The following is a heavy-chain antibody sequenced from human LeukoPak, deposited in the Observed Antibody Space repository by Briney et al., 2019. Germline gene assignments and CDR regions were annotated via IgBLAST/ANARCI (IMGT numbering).Heavy chain of an antibody. D-gene: IGHD2-8*01. CDR3: VRDLILVWTPGDDFDY. V-gene: IGHV3-23*01. CDR2: ISESGVST. CDR1: GFTFSNYA. J-gene: IGHJ4*02. Sequence: GGSLRLSCAASGFTFSNYAMSWVRQAPGKGLEWVSAISESGVSTYYADSVKGRFTISRDNSKNTLYLQLNSLRAEDTAVYYCVRDLILVWTPGDDFDYWGQGTLVTVSS.